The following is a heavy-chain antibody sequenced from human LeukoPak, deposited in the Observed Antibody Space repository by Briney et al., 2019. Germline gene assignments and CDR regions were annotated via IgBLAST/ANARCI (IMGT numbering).Heavy chain of an antibody. CDR2: VNWNGGST. J-gene: IGHJ4*02. D-gene: IGHD5-12*01. CDR1: GFAFEDYG. V-gene: IGHV3-20*04. CDR3: ARGYSGYDFGYYFDF. Sequence: GGSLRLSCAASGFAFEDYGMNWVRQAPGKGLEWVSGVNWNGGSTGFADSVKGRFTISRDNAKNSLYLQMNSLRAEETALYYCARGYSGYDFGYYFDFWGQGTLVTASS.